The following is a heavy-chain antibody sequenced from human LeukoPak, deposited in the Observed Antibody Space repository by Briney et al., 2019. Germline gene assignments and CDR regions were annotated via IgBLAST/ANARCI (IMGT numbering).Heavy chain of an antibody. V-gene: IGHV4-59*12. Sequence: SETLSLTCTVSGGSISSYYWSWIRQPPGKGLEWIGYIYYSGSTNYNPSLKSRVTISVDTSKNQFSLKLSSVTAADTAVYYCARGVVGIAARQRYYYMDVWGKGTTVTVSS. D-gene: IGHD6-6*01. J-gene: IGHJ6*03. CDR1: GGSISSYY. CDR3: ARGVVGIAARQRYYYMDV. CDR2: IYYSGST.